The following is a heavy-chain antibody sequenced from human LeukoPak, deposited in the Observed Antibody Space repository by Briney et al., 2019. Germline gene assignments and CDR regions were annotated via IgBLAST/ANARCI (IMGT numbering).Heavy chain of an antibody. Sequence: GASVKVSCKASGYTFTSYYMHWVRQAPGQGLEWMGIINPSGGSTSYAQKFQGRVTMTRDMSTSTVYMELSSLRSEDTAVYYCARAPNKMSSSYPVPPYYWGQGTLVTVSS. CDR2: INPSGGST. J-gene: IGHJ4*02. V-gene: IGHV1-46*01. CDR3: ARAPNKMSSSYPVPPYY. D-gene: IGHD6-6*01. CDR1: GYTFTSYY.